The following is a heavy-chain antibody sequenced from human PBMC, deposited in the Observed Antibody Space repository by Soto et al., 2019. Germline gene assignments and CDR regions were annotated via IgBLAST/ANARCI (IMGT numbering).Heavy chain of an antibody. CDR2: TYYTSKWYN. J-gene: IGHJ3*02. Sequence: QVQLQQSGPGLVKPSQTLSLTCGISGDSVSSNNVAWNWIRQSPSRGLEWLGRTYYTSKWYNDYAVSVKSRITITPDTSKNQFSLQLNSVTPEDTAVYYCVRGRNCAFDIWGQGTMVTVSS. CDR3: VRGRNCAFDI. CDR1: GDSVSSNNVA. V-gene: IGHV6-1*01.